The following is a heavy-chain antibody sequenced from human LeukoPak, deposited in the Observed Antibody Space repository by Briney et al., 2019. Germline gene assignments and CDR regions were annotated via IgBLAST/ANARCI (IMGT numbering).Heavy chain of an antibody. J-gene: IGHJ3*02. CDR2: ISSSGSTI. D-gene: IGHD7-27*01. CDR1: GFTLSSYE. Sequence: PGGSLRLSCAASGFTLSSYEMNWVRQAPGKGLEWVSYISSSGSTIYYADSVKGRFTISRDNAKKSVYLQMNSLRAEDTAVYYCATGRVELGWGAFESWGQGTMVTVSS. V-gene: IGHV3-48*03. CDR3: ATGRVELGWGAFES.